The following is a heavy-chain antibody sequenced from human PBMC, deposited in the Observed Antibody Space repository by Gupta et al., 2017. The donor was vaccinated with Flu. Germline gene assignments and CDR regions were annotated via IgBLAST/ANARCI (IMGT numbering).Heavy chain of an antibody. Sequence: QVQLQESGPGLVKPSETLSLTCAVSGYSISSGYYWGWIRQPPGKGLEWIGSIYHSGSTYYNPSLKSRVTISVDTSKNQFSLKLSSVTAADTAVYYCARAGYYDFWSVPHYYYYGMDVWGQGTTVTVSS. CDR1: GYSISSGYY. CDR2: IYHSGST. CDR3: ARAGYYDFWSVPHYYYYGMDV. V-gene: IGHV4-38-2*01. J-gene: IGHJ6*02. D-gene: IGHD3-3*01.